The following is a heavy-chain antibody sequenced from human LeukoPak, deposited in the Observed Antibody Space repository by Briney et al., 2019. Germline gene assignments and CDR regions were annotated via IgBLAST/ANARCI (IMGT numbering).Heavy chain of an antibody. CDR2: INLDGSEK. CDR1: GFTFSNYW. J-gene: IGHJ4*02. V-gene: IGHV3-7*01. CDR3: SRGTKTAPGCDY. Sequence: PGGSLRLSCAASGFTFSNYWMIWFRQGPGKGLEWVANINLDGSEKNYVDSVKGRFTISRDNAKNSLYLQLNSLRAEDTAVYYCSRGTKTAPGCDYWGQGTPVTVSP. D-gene: IGHD1-14*01.